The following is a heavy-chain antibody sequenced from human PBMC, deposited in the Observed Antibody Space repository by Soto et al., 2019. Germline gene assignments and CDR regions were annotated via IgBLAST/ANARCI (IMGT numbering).Heavy chain of an antibody. Sequence: EVQLVESGGGLVQPGGSLKLSCAASGFTFSDSAIDWVRQAPGKGLEWVGRIRSKGNNHATVYSASLGGRFTISRDDAKNTAFLQMHSLKTEDTPVYYCTTGATTIFFYSGLEVWGPGTTVTVSS. D-gene: IGHD1-1*01. J-gene: IGHJ6*02. CDR1: GFTFSDSA. CDR2: IRSKGNNHAT. V-gene: IGHV3-73*02. CDR3: TTGATTIFFYSGLEV.